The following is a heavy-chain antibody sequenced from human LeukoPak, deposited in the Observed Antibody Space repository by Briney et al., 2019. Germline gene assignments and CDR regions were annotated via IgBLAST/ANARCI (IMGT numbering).Heavy chain of an antibody. CDR3: AKSPYDSSSYSFDY. J-gene: IGHJ4*02. Sequence: PGGSLRLSCAASGFTFSSYTMSWVRQAPEKGLEWVSSIVSSSAYKYYADSEKGRFTISRDNSKNMLYLQMSSLRAEDTAVYYCAKSPYDSSSYSFDYWGQGTLVTVSS. CDR2: IVSSSAYK. D-gene: IGHD3-22*01. CDR1: GFTFSSYT. V-gene: IGHV3-23*01.